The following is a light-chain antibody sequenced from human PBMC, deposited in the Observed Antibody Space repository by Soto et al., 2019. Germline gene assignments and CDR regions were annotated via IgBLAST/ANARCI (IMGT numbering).Light chain of an antibody. CDR1: QSVSNN. J-gene: IGKJ1*01. CDR3: QQYNNWPQT. Sequence: IVITQPPATLSVSPGERATLSCMASQSVSNNLAWYQQKPGQAPRLLIYGASTRATGIPAMFSGSVSGTEFALTISTLRSEDFAVYYCQQYNNWPQTLGLGTMVYI. CDR2: GAS. V-gene: IGKV3-15*01.